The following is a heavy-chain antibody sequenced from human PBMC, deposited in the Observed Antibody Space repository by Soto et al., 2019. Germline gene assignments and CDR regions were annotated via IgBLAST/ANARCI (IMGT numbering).Heavy chain of an antibody. Sequence: SETLSLTCTVSGGSISSYYWSWIRQPAGKGLEWIGRIYTSGSTNYNPSLKSRVTMSVDTSKNQFSLKLSSVTAADTAVYYCARDNDCSSTSCINWFDPWGQGTLVTVSS. J-gene: IGHJ5*02. CDR3: ARDNDCSSTSCINWFDP. CDR2: IYTSGST. V-gene: IGHV4-4*07. CDR1: GGSISSYY. D-gene: IGHD2-2*01.